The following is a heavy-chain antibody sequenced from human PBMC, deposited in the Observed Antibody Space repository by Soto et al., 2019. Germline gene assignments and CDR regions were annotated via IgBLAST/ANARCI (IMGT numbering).Heavy chain of an antibody. J-gene: IGHJ6*02. Sequence: ASVKVSCKAPGYSFDDYGISWVRQVPGQGLEWMGWISAYNGNTNFAQRFQGRVTLTTDTSTSTAYMEVRSLRSDDTAVYFCGRTESASHSNYILGSDGCGLGTT. CDR3: GRTESASHSNYILGSDG. D-gene: IGHD4-4*01. CDR1: GYSFDDYG. V-gene: IGHV1-18*01. CDR2: ISAYNGNT.